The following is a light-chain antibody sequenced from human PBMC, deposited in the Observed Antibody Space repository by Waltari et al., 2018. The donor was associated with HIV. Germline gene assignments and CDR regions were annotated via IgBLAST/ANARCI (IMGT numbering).Light chain of an antibody. CDR3: QAWDTIREI. J-gene: IGLJ2*01. CDR2: ADS. V-gene: IGLV3-1*01. CDR1: HLRLTS. Sequence: YELTQPPSMSVSPGQTANITCSGDHLRLTSVCWYQHNSGHSPMLVISADSKRPSGIPERFSGFNSGNTSTLTITEAQPAEEADYYCQAWDTIREIFAGGTKLTVL.